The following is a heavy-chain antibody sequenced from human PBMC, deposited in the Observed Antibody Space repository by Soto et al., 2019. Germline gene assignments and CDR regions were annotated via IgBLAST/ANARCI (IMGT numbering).Heavy chain of an antibody. CDR2: ISYDGSNK. Sequence: PGGSLRLSCAASGFTFSSYGMHWGRQAPGKGLEWVAVISYDGSNKYYADSVKGRFTISRDNSKNTLYLQMNSLRAEDTAVYYCAKAVTWEKNLRVGYYGMDVWGQGNTVTVSS. D-gene: IGHD1-26*01. CDR3: AKAVTWEKNLRVGYYGMDV. CDR1: GFTFSSYG. J-gene: IGHJ6*02. V-gene: IGHV3-30*18.